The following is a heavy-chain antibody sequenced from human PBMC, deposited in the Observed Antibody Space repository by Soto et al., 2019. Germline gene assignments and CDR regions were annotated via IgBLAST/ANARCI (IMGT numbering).Heavy chain of an antibody. CDR2: IVVGSGNT. Sequence: SVKVSCKASGFTFTSSAVQWVRQARGQRLEWIGWIVVGSGNTNYAQKFQERVTITRDMSTSTAYMELSSLRSEDTAVYYCAADSYYDFWSGYPSYGMDVWGQGTTVTVSS. CDR1: GFTFTSSA. V-gene: IGHV1-58*01. CDR3: AADSYYDFWSGYPSYGMDV. D-gene: IGHD3-3*01. J-gene: IGHJ6*02.